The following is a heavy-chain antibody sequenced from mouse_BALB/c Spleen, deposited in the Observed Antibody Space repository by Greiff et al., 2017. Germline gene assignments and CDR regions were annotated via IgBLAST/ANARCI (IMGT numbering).Heavy chain of an antibody. CDR2: IYPGDGDT. CDR1: GYAFSSSW. V-gene: IGHV1-82*01. J-gene: IGHJ1*01. Sequence: QVQLQQSGPELVKPGASVKISCKASGYAFSSSWLNWVKQRPGQGLEWIGRIYPGDGDTNYNGKFKGKATLTADKSSSTAYMQLSSLTSVDSAVYFCARKKYGNHYWYFDGWGAGTTVTVSS. D-gene: IGHD2-10*02. CDR3: ARKKYGNHYWYFDG.